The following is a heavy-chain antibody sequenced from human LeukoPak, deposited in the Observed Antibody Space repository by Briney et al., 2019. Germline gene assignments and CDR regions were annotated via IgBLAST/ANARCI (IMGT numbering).Heavy chain of an antibody. V-gene: IGHV3-15*01. J-gene: IGHJ4*02. CDR3: AALGFGDFSASDN. Sequence: GGSLRLSCAASGFSFNDAWMDWVRQVPGKGLEWVGRIKSKVYSATADYAAPVMGRFTISRDDSKSTLYLQMNSLKIEDTAVYYRAALGFGDFSASDNWGQGTLVTVSS. CDR2: IKSKVYSATA. D-gene: IGHD3-10*01. CDR1: GFSFNDAW.